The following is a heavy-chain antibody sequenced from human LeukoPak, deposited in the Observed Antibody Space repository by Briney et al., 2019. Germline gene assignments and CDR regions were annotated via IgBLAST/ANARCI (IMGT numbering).Heavy chain of an antibody. CDR3: ARGVIATGGNDFDY. Sequence: SETLSLTCTVSGGSISSSSYYWGWIRQPPGKGLEWIGSIYYSGSTYYNPSLKSRVTISVDTSKNQLSLKVISVTAADTAVYYCARGVIATGGNDFDYWGQGTLVTVSS. CDR2: IYYSGST. D-gene: IGHD6-13*01. CDR1: GGSISSSSYY. J-gene: IGHJ4*02. V-gene: IGHV4-39*07.